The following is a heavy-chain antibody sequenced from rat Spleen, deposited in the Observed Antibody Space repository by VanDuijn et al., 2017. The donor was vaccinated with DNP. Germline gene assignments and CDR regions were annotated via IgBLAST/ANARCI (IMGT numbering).Heavy chain of an antibody. CDR2: ITNSGGST. Sequence: EVQLVESGGGLVQPGRSLKLSCAASGFTFSNYGMAWVRQAPTKGLEWVASITNSGGSTYYRDSVKGRFTISRDNAKNTLYLQMDSLRSEDTATYYCKLGGAYWGQGVMVTVSS. D-gene: IGHD5-1*01. CDR3: KLGGAY. CDR1: GFTFSNYG. J-gene: IGHJ2*01. V-gene: IGHV5S13*01.